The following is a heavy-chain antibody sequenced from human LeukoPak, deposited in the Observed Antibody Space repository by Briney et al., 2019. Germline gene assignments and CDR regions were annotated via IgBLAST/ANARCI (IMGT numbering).Heavy chain of an antibody. CDR1: EFILSNWW. J-gene: IGHJ6*02. Sequence: GGSLRLSCAASEFILSNWWMTRVRQAPGKGLEWVASIKPDGSENYYVDSVKGRFTVSRDNARSSLYLQMNSLRAEDTAVYYCARGHYGMDVWGQGTTVTVSS. V-gene: IGHV3-7*01. CDR2: IKPDGSEN. CDR3: ARGHYGMDV.